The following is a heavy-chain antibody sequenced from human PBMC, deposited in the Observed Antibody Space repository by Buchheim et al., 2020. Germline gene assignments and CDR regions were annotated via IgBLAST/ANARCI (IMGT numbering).Heavy chain of an antibody. CDR1: GFTFSSYA. J-gene: IGHJ4*02. D-gene: IGHD3-3*01. CDR2: ISYDGSNK. V-gene: IGHV3-30*04. Sequence: QVQLVESGGGVVQPGRSLRLSCAASGFTFSSYAMHWVRQAPGKGLEWVAVISYDGSNKYYADSVKGRFTISRDNSKNTLYLQMNSLRAEDTAVYYCARDRVVVDFGVVIGTVAHFDYWGQGTL. CDR3: ARDRVVVDFGVVIGTVAHFDY.